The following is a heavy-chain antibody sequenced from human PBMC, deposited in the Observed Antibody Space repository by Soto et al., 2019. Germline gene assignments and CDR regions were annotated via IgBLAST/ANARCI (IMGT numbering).Heavy chain of an antibody. D-gene: IGHD3-3*01. CDR3: ARAFWSGYPTGMDV. Sequence: WGVACGSIISVGCCCICIRQPPGKGLEWIGYIYHSGSTYYNPSLKSRVTISVDRSKNQFSLKLSSVTAADTAVYYCARAFWSGYPTGMDVWGQGTTVTVSS. J-gene: IGHJ6*01. V-gene: IGHV4-30-2*01. CDR1: CGSIISVGCC. CDR2: IYHSGST.